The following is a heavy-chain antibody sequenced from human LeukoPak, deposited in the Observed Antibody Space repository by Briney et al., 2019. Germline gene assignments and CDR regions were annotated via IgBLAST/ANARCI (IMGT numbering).Heavy chain of an antibody. CDR2: ISSSSIYI. D-gene: IGHD3-10*01. V-gene: IGHV3-21*04. CDR1: EFTFSNYK. CDR3: ANEVVRFGEFFDY. J-gene: IGHJ4*02. Sequence: GSLRLSCAASEFTFSNYKMNWVRQAPGKGLEWVSSISSSSIYIYYADSVKGRFTISRDNDKNSLYLQMNSLRAEDTAVYYCANEVVRFGEFFDYWGQGTLVTVSS.